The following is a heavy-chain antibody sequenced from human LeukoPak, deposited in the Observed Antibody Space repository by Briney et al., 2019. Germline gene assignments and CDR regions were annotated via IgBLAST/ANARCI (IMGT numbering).Heavy chain of an antibody. Sequence: GGSLRLSCAASGFTFSSYVMHWVRQAPGKGLEWVALISSDENNKYHADSVKGRFTISRDNSKNTLFLQMNSLRPEDTAVYYCASKWFCGGDCYYQIDFWGQGTLVTVSS. V-gene: IGHV3-30*03. CDR2: ISSDENNK. CDR1: GFTFSSYV. D-gene: IGHD2-21*02. J-gene: IGHJ4*02. CDR3: ASKWFCGGDCYYQIDF.